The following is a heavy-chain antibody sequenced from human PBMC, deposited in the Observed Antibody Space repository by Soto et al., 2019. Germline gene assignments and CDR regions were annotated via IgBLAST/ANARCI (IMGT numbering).Heavy chain of an antibody. CDR3: AKEVEYSSSWSDIDY. CDR2: ISGSGGST. Sequence: EVQLLESGGGLVQPGGSLRLSCAASGFTFSSYAMSWVRQAPGKVLAWVSAISGSGGSTYYADSVKGRFTISRDNSKNTLYLQMNSLRAEDTAVYYCAKEVEYSSSWSDIDYWGQGTLVTVSS. CDR1: GFTFSSYA. J-gene: IGHJ4*02. D-gene: IGHD6-13*01. V-gene: IGHV3-23*01.